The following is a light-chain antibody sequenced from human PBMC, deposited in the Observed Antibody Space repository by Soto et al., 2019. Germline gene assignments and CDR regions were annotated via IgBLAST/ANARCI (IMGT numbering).Light chain of an antibody. V-gene: IGKV2-28*01. CDR3: MQTLQTRT. CDR2: LGS. J-gene: IGKJ1*01. CDR1: QSLLHRNGYNY. Sequence: DIVMTQSPLSLPVTPGEPASISCRSSQSLLHRNGYNYLDWYLQKPGQSPQLLIYLGSDRASGVADRFSGSGSGTDFTLKISRVEAEDVGVYYCMQTLQTRTFGQGTKVEIK.